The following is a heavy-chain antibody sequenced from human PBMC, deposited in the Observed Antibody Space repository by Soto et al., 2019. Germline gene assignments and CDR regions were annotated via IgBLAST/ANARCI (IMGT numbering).Heavy chain of an antibody. Sequence: PGGSLRLSCAASGFTLSDYAMHWVRQAPGKGLVWVPRDAGTFRNYAESVRGRFTVSRDNAKNALYLEMNSLRAEDTGLYYCTREDSVDNWFDPWGQGTLVTVSS. CDR1: GFTLSDYA. D-gene: IGHD4-4*01. CDR3: TREDSVDNWFDP. V-gene: IGHV3-74*01. CDR2: DAGTFR. J-gene: IGHJ5*02.